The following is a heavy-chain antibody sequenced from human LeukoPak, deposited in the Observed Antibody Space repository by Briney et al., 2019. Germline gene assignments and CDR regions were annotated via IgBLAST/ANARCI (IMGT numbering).Heavy chain of an antibody. V-gene: IGHV4-59*01. CDR1: GGSISSYY. CDR3: ARHYGSGTYPLDY. J-gene: IGHJ4*02. Sequence: SETLSLTCTVSGGSISSYYRSWIRQPPGKGLEWIGNIYYSGNTNYNPSLKRRVTISVDTSKNQFSLKLSSVTSADTAVYYCARHYGSGTYPLDYWGQGTLSPSPQ. CDR2: IYYSGNT. D-gene: IGHD3-10*01.